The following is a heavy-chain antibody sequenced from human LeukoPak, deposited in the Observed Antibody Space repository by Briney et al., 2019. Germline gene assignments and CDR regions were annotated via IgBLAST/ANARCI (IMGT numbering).Heavy chain of an antibody. V-gene: IGHV3-64*02. Sequence: GGSLRLSCAASGITFRTYALHWVRQAPGKGLEYVSAISTNGDSTYYADSVKGRFTISRDNSKNTLFLQMGSLRADDMAVYYCARWGSTSCYDYWGQGTLVTVSS. CDR3: ARWGSTSCYDY. CDR2: ISTNGDST. J-gene: IGHJ4*02. CDR1: GITFRTYA. D-gene: IGHD2-2*01.